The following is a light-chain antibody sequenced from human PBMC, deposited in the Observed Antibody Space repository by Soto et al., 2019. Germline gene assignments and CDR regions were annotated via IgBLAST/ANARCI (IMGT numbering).Light chain of an antibody. V-gene: IGKV1-9*01. CDR3: QQLNSHIT. CDR2: AAS. CDR1: QGISSY. Sequence: DIPLTQSPSFLSASVGERLTITFRASQGISSYLAWYQQKPGKDPKLLIYAASTLQSGVPSRFSGSGSGTEFTLTISRLQPEDFATYYRQQLNSHITGGKGKRREIK. J-gene: IGKJ5*01.